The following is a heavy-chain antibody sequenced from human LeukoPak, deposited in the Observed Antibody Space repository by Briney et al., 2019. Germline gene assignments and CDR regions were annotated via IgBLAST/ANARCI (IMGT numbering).Heavy chain of an antibody. CDR3: ARGVRGYSYGSRFDY. CDR2: IGSSGGTI. Sequence: GGSLRLSCAASGFTFNDYYMSWIRQAPGEGLEWVSYIGSSGGTIYYADSVKGRFTISRDNAKNSLYLQMNSLRDEDTAFYYCARGVRGYSYGSRFDYWGQGTLVTVSS. V-gene: IGHV3-11*04. D-gene: IGHD5-18*01. J-gene: IGHJ4*02. CDR1: GFTFNDYY.